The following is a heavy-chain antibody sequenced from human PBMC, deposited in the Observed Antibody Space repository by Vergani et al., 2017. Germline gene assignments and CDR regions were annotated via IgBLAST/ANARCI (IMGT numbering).Heavy chain of an antibody. D-gene: IGHD2-2*01. J-gene: IGHJ6*03. V-gene: IGHV4-34*01. CDR2: INHSGST. CDR3: ARYRRYCSSTSCPYYYYYMDV. Sequence: QVQLQQWGAGLLKPSETLSLTCAVYGGSFSGYYWSWIRQPPGKGLEWIGEINHSGSTNYNPSLKSRVTIPVDTSKNQFSLKLSSVTAADTAVYYCARYRRYCSSTSCPYYYYYMDVWGKGTTVTVSS. CDR1: GGSFSGYY.